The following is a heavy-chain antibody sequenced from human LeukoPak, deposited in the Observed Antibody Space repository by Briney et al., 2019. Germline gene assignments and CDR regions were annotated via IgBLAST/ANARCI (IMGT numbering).Heavy chain of an antibody. D-gene: IGHD3-16*01. Sequence: GGSLRLSCAASGFTFSSYWMNGARQAPGKGLEWVASINHNGNVNYYVDSVKGRFTISRDNAKNSLYLQMSNLRAEDTAVYFCARGGGLDVWGQGATVTVSS. CDR1: GFTFSSYW. V-gene: IGHV3-7*03. CDR2: INHNGNVN. J-gene: IGHJ6*02. CDR3: ARGGGLDV.